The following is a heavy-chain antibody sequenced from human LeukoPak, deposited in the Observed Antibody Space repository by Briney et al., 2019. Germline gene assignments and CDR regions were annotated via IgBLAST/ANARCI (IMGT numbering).Heavy chain of an antibody. J-gene: IGHJ4*02. D-gene: IGHD6-13*01. CDR2: ISSSSSYI. CDR3: AKLLAAAGTYYFDY. Sequence: PGGSLRLSCAASGFTFSSYSMNWVRQAPGKGLEWVSSISSSSSYIYYADSVKGRFTISRDNAKNSLYLQMNSLRAEDTAVYYCAKLLAAAGTYYFDYWGQGTLVTVSS. V-gene: IGHV3-21*01. CDR1: GFTFSSYS.